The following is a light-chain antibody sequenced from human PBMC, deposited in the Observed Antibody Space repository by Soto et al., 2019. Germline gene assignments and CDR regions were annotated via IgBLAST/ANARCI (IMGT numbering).Light chain of an antibody. Sequence: QSVLSQPASVSASPGQSITVSCTGTTGDIGAYNYVSWYQQHPGKAPKLIIYEVSNRPSGVSSRFSGSKSGNTASLTISGLQAEDEADYFCSSFTSTSAVYVFGTGTKVTVL. CDR1: TGDIGAYNY. V-gene: IGLV2-14*01. CDR3: SSFTSTSAVYV. CDR2: EVS. J-gene: IGLJ1*01.